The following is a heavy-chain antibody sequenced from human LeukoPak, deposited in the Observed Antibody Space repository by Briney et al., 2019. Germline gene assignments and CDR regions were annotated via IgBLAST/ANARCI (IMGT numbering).Heavy chain of an antibody. CDR2: INTDGSST. J-gene: IGHJ5*02. Sequence: PGGSLRLSCAASGFTFSSYWMHWVRQAPGKGLVWVSRINTDGSSTSYADSVKGRFTISRDNAKNTLYLQMNSLRAEDTAVYYCARNFLGYSYGSWGQGTLVTVSS. V-gene: IGHV3-74*01. CDR1: GFTFSSYW. CDR3: ARNFLGYSYGS. D-gene: IGHD5-18*01.